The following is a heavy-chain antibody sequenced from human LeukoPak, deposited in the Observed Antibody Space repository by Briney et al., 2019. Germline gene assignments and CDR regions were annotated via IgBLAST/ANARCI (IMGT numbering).Heavy chain of an antibody. Sequence: PGGSLRLSCAASGFTFSTYRMNWVRQAPGKGLEWVSAISGSGSTTYHADSVKGRFTISRDNSKNTLCLQMNSLRAEDTAVYYCAKDPPGGGSYYYWGQGTLVTVSS. CDR3: AKDPPGGGSYYY. CDR1: GFTFSTYR. V-gene: IGHV3-23*01. CDR2: ISGSGSTT. J-gene: IGHJ4*02. D-gene: IGHD1-26*01.